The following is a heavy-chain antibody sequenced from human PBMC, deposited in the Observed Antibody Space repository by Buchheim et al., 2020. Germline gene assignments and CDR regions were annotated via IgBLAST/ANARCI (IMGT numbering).Heavy chain of an antibody. J-gene: IGHJ4*02. Sequence: QVQLQQWGAGLLKPSETLSLTCAVYGGSFSGYYWSWIRQPPGKGLEWIGEINHSGSTNYNPSLKSRVTISVDTSTNPFSLKLSSVTAADTAVYYCARDDYYGSGSSPFDYWGQGTL. CDR2: INHSGST. CDR3: ARDDYYGSGSSPFDY. D-gene: IGHD3-10*01. CDR1: GGSFSGYY. V-gene: IGHV4-34*01.